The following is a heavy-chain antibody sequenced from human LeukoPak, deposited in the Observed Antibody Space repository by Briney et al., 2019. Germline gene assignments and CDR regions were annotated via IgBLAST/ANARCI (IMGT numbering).Heavy chain of an antibody. J-gene: IGHJ4*02. V-gene: IGHV3-33*01. CDR3: TRYNNDHFDY. CDR1: GFTSDGYG. CDR2: IACDGSRG. Sequence: GRSLRHSCAGSGFTSDGYGMHWFRETPGEGLGWVAVIACDGSRGVYAGSVKGPFTISRENSKSTKSVYMCELRDENTPVYYSTRYNNDHFDYWSQRSLATVYS. D-gene: IGHD1-14*01.